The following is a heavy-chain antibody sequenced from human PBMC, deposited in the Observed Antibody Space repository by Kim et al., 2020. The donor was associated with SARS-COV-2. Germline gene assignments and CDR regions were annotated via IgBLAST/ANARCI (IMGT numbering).Heavy chain of an antibody. CDR3: ARDGDHDAFDI. D-gene: IGHD3-3*01. J-gene: IGHJ3*02. CDR2: SNSDGSST. CDR1: GFTFSSYW. Sequence: GGSLRLSCAASGFTFSSYWMHWVRQAPGKGLVWVSRSNSDGSSTNYADSVRGRFTISRDNAKNTLHLHMNNLRVEDTAVYYCARDGDHDAFDIWGQGTMV. V-gene: IGHV3-74*01.